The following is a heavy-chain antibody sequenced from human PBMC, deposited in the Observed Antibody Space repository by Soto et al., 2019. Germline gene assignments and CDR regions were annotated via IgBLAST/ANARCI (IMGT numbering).Heavy chain of an antibody. D-gene: IGHD6-19*01. CDR3: VRNDGWYRLDS. CDR1: GFTFNNYW. V-gene: IGHV3-7*04. J-gene: IGHJ4*02. CDR2: IMKDGSLT. Sequence: EVQLVESGGGLVQPGGSLRLSCAASGFTFNNYWMTWVRQAPGQGLEWVANIMKDGSLTEYVDLVKGRFTISRDNVKNSLDLQMDRLRVDDTAIYYCVRNDGWYRLDSWGQGSLVIVSS.